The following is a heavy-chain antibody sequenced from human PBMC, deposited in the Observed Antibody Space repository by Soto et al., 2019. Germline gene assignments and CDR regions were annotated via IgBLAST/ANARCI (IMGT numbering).Heavy chain of an antibody. V-gene: IGHV3-23*01. CDR2: ISGSGGST. CDR1: GFTFSSYA. D-gene: IGHD2-2*01. CDR3: AKDPPWDIVLVPAALDAFDI. J-gene: IGHJ3*02. Sequence: GGSLRLSCAASGFTFSSYAMSWVRQAPGKGLEWVSAISGSGGSTYYADSVKGRFTISRDNSKNPLYLQMNSLRAEDTAVYFFAKDPPWDIVLVPAALDAFDIWGQGTMVTVSS.